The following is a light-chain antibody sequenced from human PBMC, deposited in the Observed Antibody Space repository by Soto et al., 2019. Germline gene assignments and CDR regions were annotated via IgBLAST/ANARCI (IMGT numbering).Light chain of an antibody. CDR1: QSVSGN. V-gene: IGKV3-15*01. Sequence: EIVITQSPPPLSVSPGERAALSPRASQSVSGNLAWYQQTPGQAPRLLIYGASTRATGIPASFSGSGFGTEFTLTISSLKSEDFAVYYCQQYNYRPPAFGQGTRLEIK. CDR2: GAS. J-gene: IGKJ5*01. CDR3: QQYNYRPPA.